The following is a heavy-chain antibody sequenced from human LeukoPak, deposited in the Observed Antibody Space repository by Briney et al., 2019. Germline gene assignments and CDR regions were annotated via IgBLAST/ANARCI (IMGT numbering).Heavy chain of an antibody. CDR3: ARDPTTVTKGLDI. J-gene: IGHJ3*02. CDR2: ISYIGST. D-gene: IGHD4-17*01. V-gene: IGHV4-61*01. Sequence: SEPPSLTCIVPGGSISSSSYYWAWIRQSPGKGLEWIGYISYIGSTNYNPSLKSRVTISVDTSKNQFSLKLSSVTAADAAVYFCARDPTTVTKGLDIWGQGTMVTVSS. CDR1: GGSISSSSYY.